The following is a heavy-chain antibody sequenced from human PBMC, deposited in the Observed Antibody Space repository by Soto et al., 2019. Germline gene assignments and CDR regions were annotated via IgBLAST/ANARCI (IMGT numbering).Heavy chain of an antibody. Sequence: EVQLVESGGGWVQPGGSLKLSCSGSGFSFSASTIHWVRQAPGQGREWVGRIRDKANHYATASDVSVRGRFTISRDDSENTAYLQMNSLKTEDTAVYYCTRPPSGSYGDDSDYWGQGTLVTVSS. D-gene: IGHD1-26*01. CDR3: TRPPSGSYGDDSDY. CDR1: GFSFSAST. V-gene: IGHV3-73*02. CDR2: IRDKANHYAT. J-gene: IGHJ4*02.